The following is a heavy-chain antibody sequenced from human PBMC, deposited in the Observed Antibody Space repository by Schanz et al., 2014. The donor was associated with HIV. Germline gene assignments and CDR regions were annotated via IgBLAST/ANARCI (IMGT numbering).Heavy chain of an antibody. CDR1: GGTFMTYA. D-gene: IGHD5-18*01. CDR3: ARDTAEVDTAMANYYYYGLDV. V-gene: IGHV1-69*06. CDR2: IIPVFGTT. J-gene: IGHJ6*02. Sequence: QVQLVQSGAEVKKPGSSVKVSCKASGGTFMTYAISWVRQAPGQGLEWMGGIIPVFGTTNYAQKFQGRVTITADKSTSTAYMELSSLRSEDTAVYYCARDTAEVDTAMANYYYYGLDVWGQGTTVTVSS.